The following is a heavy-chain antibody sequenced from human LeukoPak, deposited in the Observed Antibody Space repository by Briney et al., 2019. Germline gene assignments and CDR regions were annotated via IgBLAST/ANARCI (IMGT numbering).Heavy chain of an antibody. Sequence: SVKVSCKASGFTFTSSAMQWVRQARGQRLEWIGWIVVGSGITNYAQKFQERVTITRDMSTSTAYMELSSLRSEDTAVYYCAAILSAGSYHYFDYWGQGTLVTVSS. CDR2: IVVGSGIT. CDR3: AAILSAGSYHYFDY. CDR1: GFTFTSSA. J-gene: IGHJ4*02. V-gene: IGHV1-58*02. D-gene: IGHD1-26*01.